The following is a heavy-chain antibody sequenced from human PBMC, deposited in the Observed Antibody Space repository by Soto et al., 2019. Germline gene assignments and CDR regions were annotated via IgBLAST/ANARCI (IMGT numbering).Heavy chain of an antibody. V-gene: IGHV4-34*01. CDR3: ARGYSNYEQDHYYYYGMDV. CDR2: INHSGST. Sequence: PSETLSLPCAVCGGSFSGYYWSWIRQPPGKXLEWIGEINHSGSTNYNPSLKSRVTISVDTSKNQFSLKLSSVTAADTAVYYCARGYSNYEQDHYYYYGMDVWGQGTTVTVSS. CDR1: GGSFSGYY. J-gene: IGHJ6*02. D-gene: IGHD4-4*01.